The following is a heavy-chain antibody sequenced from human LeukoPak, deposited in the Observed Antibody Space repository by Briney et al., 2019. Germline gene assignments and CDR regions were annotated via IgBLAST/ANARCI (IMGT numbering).Heavy chain of an antibody. Sequence: SGTLSLTCAVSGGSIGSNNWWSWVRQPPGKGLEWIGDIYHSGSTNYSPSLKSRVTISVDNSKNQFFLKMNSVTAADTAVYYCGRLMAGLDWGQGTLVTVSS. CDR1: GGSIGSNNW. D-gene: IGHD6-19*01. V-gene: IGHV4-4*02. CDR3: GRLMAGLD. J-gene: IGHJ4*02. CDR2: IYHSGST.